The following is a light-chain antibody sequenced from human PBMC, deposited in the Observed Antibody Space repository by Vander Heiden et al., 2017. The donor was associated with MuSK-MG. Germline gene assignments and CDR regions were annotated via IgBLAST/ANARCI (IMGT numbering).Light chain of an antibody. CDR3: QQRSNWPPYT. J-gene: IGKJ2*01. CDR2: DAA. CDR1: QSVSSY. Sequence: SQSVSSYLARYQQKPGQAPRLLMYDAANRATGIPARFSGSGCGTKFTITISSREPEDFAVYYYQQRSNWPPYTFGQGTKVEIK. V-gene: IGKV3-11*01.